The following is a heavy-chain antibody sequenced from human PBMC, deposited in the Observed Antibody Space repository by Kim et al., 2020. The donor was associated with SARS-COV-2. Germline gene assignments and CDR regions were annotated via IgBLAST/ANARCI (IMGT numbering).Heavy chain of an antibody. CDR3: ARDNRESLDY. Sequence: WGSLRLSCAASGYTFSSYEMNWVRQAPGKGLEWVSYISSSGSSIYYADSVKGRFTISRDNAKNSLFLQMNSLRAEDTAVYYCARDNRESLDYWGQGTLVTVSS. J-gene: IGHJ4*02. V-gene: IGHV3-48*03. CDR2: ISSSGSSI. CDR1: GYTFSSYE. D-gene: IGHD3-10*01.